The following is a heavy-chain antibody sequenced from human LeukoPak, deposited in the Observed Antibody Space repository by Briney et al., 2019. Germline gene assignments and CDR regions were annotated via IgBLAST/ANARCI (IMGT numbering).Heavy chain of an antibody. CDR2: INHSGST. J-gene: IGHJ4*02. CDR3: ARGDGYSGYDRGGFAAAY. Sequence: SGTLSLTCAVYGGSFSGYYWSWIRQPPGKGLEWIGEINHSGSTNYNPSLKSRVTISVDTSKNQFSPKLSSVTAADTAVYYCARGDGYSGYDRGGFAAAYWGQGTLVTVSS. V-gene: IGHV4-34*01. D-gene: IGHD5-12*01. CDR1: GGSFSGYY.